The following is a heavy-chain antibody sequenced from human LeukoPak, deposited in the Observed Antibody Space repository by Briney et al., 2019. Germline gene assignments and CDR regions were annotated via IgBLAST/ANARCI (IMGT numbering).Heavy chain of an antibody. D-gene: IGHD2-8*02. Sequence: GGSLRLSCAASGFTFSSYAMSWVRQAPGKGLEWVSAINGGGGLTYYADSVKGRFTISRDNSKNTLYLQMNSLRAEDTAVYYCAKSGGGDCTGDYCINWFDPWGQGTLVTVSS. CDR1: GFTFSSYA. CDR2: INGGGGLT. V-gene: IGHV3-23*01. J-gene: IGHJ5*02. CDR3: AKSGGGDCTGDYCINWFDP.